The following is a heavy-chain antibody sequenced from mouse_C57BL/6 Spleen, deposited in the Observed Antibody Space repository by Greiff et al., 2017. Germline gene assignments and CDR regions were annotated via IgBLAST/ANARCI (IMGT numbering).Heavy chain of an antibody. CDR1: GYTFTSYW. CDR2: IYPGSGST. J-gene: IGHJ2*01. Sequence: QVQLKQPGAELVKPGASVKMSCKASGYTFTSYWITWVKQRPGQGLEWIGDIYPGSGSTNYNEKFKSKATLTVDTSSSTAYMQLSSLTSEDSAVYYCALRIYDGYPLDYWGQGTTLTVSS. V-gene: IGHV1-55*01. D-gene: IGHD2-3*01. CDR3: ALRIYDGYPLDY.